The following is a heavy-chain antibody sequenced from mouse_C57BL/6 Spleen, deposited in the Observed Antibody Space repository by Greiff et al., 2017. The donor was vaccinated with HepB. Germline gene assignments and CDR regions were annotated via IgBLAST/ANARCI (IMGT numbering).Heavy chain of an antibody. CDR3: AQANSGYETWFAY. D-gene: IGHD3-2*02. CDR1: GYTFTSYW. V-gene: IGHV1-7*01. Sequence: VQLQQSGAELAKPGASVKLSCKASGYTFTSYWMHWVKQRPGQGLEWIGYINPSSGYTKYNQKFKDKATLTADKSSSTAYMQLSSLTYEDSAVYYCAQANSGYETWFAYWGQGTLVTVSA. J-gene: IGHJ3*01. CDR2: INPSSGYT.